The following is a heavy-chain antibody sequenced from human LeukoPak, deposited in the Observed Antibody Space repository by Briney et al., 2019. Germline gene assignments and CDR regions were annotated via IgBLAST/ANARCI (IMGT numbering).Heavy chain of an antibody. CDR1: GFTFGDYA. CDR3: AREYPGTGSIGGPYYYGMDV. D-gene: IGHD3/OR15-3a*01. J-gene: IGHJ6*04. Sequence: GGSLRLSCTASGFTFGDYALSWVRQAPGKGLEWVGFIRSKAYGGTTEYAASVKGRFTISRDDSKSIAYLQMSSLRSEDTAVYYCAREYPGTGSIGGPYYYGMDVWGKGTTVTVSS. V-gene: IGHV3-49*04. CDR2: IRSKAYGGTT.